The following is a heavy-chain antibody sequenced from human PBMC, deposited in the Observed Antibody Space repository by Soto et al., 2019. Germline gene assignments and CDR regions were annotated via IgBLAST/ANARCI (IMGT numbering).Heavy chain of an antibody. Sequence: GSLRLSCAASGFTFSSYAMHWVRQAPGKGLEWVAVISYDGSNKNYAEFVKGRFTISRDNSKNTLYLQMNSLRTEDTAVYYCARLDIVGATGPRGPWGQGALVTVS. V-gene: IGHV3-30-3*01. CDR1: GFTFSSYA. CDR3: ARLDIVGATGPRGP. J-gene: IGHJ5*02. CDR2: ISYDGSNK. D-gene: IGHD1-26*01.